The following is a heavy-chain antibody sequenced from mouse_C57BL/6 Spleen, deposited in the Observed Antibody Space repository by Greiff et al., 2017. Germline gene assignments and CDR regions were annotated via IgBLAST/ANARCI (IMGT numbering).Heavy chain of an antibody. CDR3: ARSEDGYPDY. Sequence: VQLQQSGPELVKPGASVKISCKASGYAFSSSWMNWVKQRPGKGLEWIGRIYPGDGDTNYNGKFKGKATLTADKSSSTAYMQLISLKSEDSAFYFCARSEDGYPDYWGQGTTLTVSS. V-gene: IGHV1-82*01. CDR2: IYPGDGDT. D-gene: IGHD2-3*01. J-gene: IGHJ2*01. CDR1: GYAFSSSW.